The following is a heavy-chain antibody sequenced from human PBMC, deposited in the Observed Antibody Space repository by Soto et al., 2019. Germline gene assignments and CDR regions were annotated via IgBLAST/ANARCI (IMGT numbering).Heavy chain of an antibody. J-gene: IGHJ6*03. CDR1: SGSITSSNW. V-gene: IGHV4-4*02. CDR3: ARVDTGGFLYYYMEV. D-gene: IGHD2-8*02. CDR2: IYHTGRT. Sequence: SETLSLNCAISSGSITSSNWWTWVRQPPGKGLEWIGEIYHTGRTNYNPSLQSRVTISVDKSKNQFSLTLSSVTAADTAVYYCARVDTGGFLYYYMEVWGKGTTVTVSS.